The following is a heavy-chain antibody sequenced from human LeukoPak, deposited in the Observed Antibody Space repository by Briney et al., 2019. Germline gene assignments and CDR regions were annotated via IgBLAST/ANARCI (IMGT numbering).Heavy chain of an antibody. CDR1: GLTFSGYA. CDR2: ISGSGGST. J-gene: IGHJ4*02. V-gene: IGHV3-23*01. CDR3: AFPLDFDY. Sequence: GGSLRLSCAASGLTFSGYAMSWVGQAPGKGLEWVSAISGSGGSTYYADSVKGRFTISRDNSKNTLYLQMNSLRAEDTAVYYCAFPLDFDYWGQGTLVTVSS.